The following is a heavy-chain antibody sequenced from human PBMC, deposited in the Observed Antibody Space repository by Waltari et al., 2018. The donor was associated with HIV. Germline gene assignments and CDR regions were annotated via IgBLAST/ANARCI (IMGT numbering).Heavy chain of an antibody. J-gene: IGHJ4*02. Sequence: VQLLESGGGLVQPGGSLRLSCAASGFSFSDYALGWGRQAPGKGVQCVSTISGSGQTTYYAESVEGRFTISRDDSQNTLYLQMHSVRGEDTAVYFCAKGVSVATRTGFDSWGQGTMVIVSS. CDR3: AKGVSVATRTGFDS. CDR2: ISGSGQTT. D-gene: IGHD5-12*01. CDR1: GFSFSDYA. V-gene: IGHV3-23*01.